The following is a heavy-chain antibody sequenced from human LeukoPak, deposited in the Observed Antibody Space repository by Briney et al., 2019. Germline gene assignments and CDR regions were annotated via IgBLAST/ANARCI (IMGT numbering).Heavy chain of an antibody. CDR2: INPSGGST. CDR3: ARDRGGYIYYYYYMDV. CDR1: GYTFTSYY. D-gene: IGHD3-22*01. J-gene: IGHJ6*03. Sequence: ASVKVSCKASGYTFTSYYMHWVRHAPGQGLELMGIINPSGGSTSYAQKFQGRVTMTRDMSTSTVYMELSSLRSEDTAVYYCARDRGGYIYYYYYMDVWGKGTTVTVSS. V-gene: IGHV1-46*01.